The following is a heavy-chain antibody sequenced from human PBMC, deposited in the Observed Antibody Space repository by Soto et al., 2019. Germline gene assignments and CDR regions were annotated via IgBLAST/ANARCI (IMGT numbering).Heavy chain of an antibody. CDR1: GYSFTNYW. J-gene: IGHJ4*02. D-gene: IGHD2-15*01. CDR3: ARLPPPTYCSGSTCSGY. CDR2: IDPDDSYT. V-gene: IGHV5-10-1*01. Sequence: GESLKISCQVSGYSFTNYWIHGVRQMAGKGLEWMGRIDPDDSYTNYSPSFQGHVTISVDKSISTAYLQWSSLQASDTAIYYCARLPPPTYCSGSTCSGYWGQGTLVTVSS.